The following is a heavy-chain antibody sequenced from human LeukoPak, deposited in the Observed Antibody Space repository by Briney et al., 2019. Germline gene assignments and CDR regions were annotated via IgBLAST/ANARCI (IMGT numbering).Heavy chain of an antibody. J-gene: IGHJ4*02. D-gene: IGHD5-18*01. CDR3: ARGVFGGYSYGSVFDY. CDR1: GGSFSGYY. Sequence: SETLSLTCAVYGGSFSGYYWSWIRQPPGKGLEWIGEIDHSGSTNYNPSLKSRVTISVDTSKNQFSLKLSSVTAADTAVYYCARGVFGGYSYGSVFDYWGQGTLVTVSS. V-gene: IGHV4-34*01. CDR2: IDHSGST.